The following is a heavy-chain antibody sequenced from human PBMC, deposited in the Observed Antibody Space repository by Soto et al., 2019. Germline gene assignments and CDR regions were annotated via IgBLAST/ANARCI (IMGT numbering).Heavy chain of an antibody. CDR1: GGSISSSSYY. D-gene: IGHD5-18*01. CDR2: IYYSGST. CDR3: ARHTAAGYSYGPTHFAY. V-gene: IGHV4-39*01. J-gene: IGHJ4*02. Sequence: SETLSLTCTVSGGSISSSSYYLGWIRQPPGKGLEWIGSIYYSGSTYYNPSLKSRVTISVDTSKNQFSLKLSSVTAADTAVYYCARHTAAGYSYGPTHFAYWGQGPLVTVSS.